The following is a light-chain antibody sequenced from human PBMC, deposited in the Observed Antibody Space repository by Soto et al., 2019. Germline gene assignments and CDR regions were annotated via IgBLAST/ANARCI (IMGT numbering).Light chain of an antibody. V-gene: IGLV2-23*01. J-gene: IGLJ2*01. CDR2: EGS. CDR3: CSYAGSSTYVV. CDR1: SSDVGSYNL. Sequence: QSARTQPASVSGSPGQSITISCNGTSSDVGSYNLVSWYQQHPGKAPKLMIYEGSKRPSGVSNRFSGSKSGNTASVTISGLQAEDEADYYCCSYAGSSTYVVFGGGTKLTVL.